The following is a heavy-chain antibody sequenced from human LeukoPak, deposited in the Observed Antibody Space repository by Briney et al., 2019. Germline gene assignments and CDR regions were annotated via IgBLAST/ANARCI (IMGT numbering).Heavy chain of an antibody. D-gene: IGHD3-22*01. V-gene: IGHV1-69*13. Sequence: SVKVSCKASGGTFSSYAISWVRQAPGQGLEWKGGIIPIFGTANYAQKFQGRVTITADESTSTAYMELSSLRSEDTAVYYCASRSGYYFSYFDYWGQGTLVTVSS. CDR2: IIPIFGTA. CDR3: ASRSGYYFSYFDY. CDR1: GGTFSSYA. J-gene: IGHJ4*02.